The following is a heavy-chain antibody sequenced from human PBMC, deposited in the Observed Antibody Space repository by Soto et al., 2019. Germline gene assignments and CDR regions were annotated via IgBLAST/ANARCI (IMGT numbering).Heavy chain of an antibody. CDR2: IYPGDSDT. Sequence: EVQLVQSGAEVKKPGESLKISCKGSGYSFTSYWIGWVRQMTGKGLEWMGIIYPGDSDTRYSPSSQGQVTISADKSISTAYLQWSSLKASDTAMYYCARLDGNCYSCSYWYFDLWGRGTLVTVSS. CDR1: GYSFTSYW. CDR3: ARLDGNCYSCSYWYFDL. J-gene: IGHJ2*01. V-gene: IGHV5-51*01. D-gene: IGHD2-15*01.